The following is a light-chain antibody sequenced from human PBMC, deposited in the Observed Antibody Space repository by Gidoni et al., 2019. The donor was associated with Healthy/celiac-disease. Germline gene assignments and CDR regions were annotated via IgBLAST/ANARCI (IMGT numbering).Light chain of an antibody. Sequence: EVVLTQSPGTLSLSPGERATLSCWASQSVSSSYLAWYQQKPGQAPRLLIYGASSRATGIPDRFSGSGSGTDFTLTISRLEPEDFAVYYCQQYGSSPPYTFXXXTKLEIK. CDR3: QQYGSSPPYT. V-gene: IGKV3-20*01. J-gene: IGKJ2*01. CDR2: GAS. CDR1: QSVSSSY.